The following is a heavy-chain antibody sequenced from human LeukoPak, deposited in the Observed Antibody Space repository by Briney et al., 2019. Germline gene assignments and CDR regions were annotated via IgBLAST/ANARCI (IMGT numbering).Heavy chain of an antibody. J-gene: IGHJ3*02. CDR1: GFTFSSYA. V-gene: IGHV3-30-3*01. D-gene: IGHD3-3*01. CDR2: ISYDGSNK. CDR3: ARDPHTIFGVVTPDAFDI. Sequence: GGSLRLSCAASGFTFSSYAMHWARQAPGKGLEWVAVISYDGSNKYYADSVKGRFTISRDNSKNTLYLQMNSLGAEDTAVYYCARDPHTIFGVVTPDAFDIWGQGTMVTVSS.